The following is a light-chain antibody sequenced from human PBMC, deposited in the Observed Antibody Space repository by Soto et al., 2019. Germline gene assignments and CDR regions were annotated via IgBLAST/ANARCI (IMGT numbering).Light chain of an antibody. CDR1: QSVISN. CDR3: QQYNRWPFT. J-gene: IGKJ3*01. CDR2: GAS. Sequence: EMGMTQSPVTLSVYPGESATLSGRASQSVISNLAWYQQKPGQAPRLLIYGASTRATGIPDRFSGSGSGTEFTLTISSLQSGDFAVYYCQQYNRWPFTFGPGTKVDIK. V-gene: IGKV3-15*01.